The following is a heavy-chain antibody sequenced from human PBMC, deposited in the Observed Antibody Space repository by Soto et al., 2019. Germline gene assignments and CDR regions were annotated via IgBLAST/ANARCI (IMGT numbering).Heavy chain of an antibody. CDR1: GGSISSYY. V-gene: IGHV4-59*01. CDR3: ARPRYCSGGSCYYMDV. D-gene: IGHD2-15*01. J-gene: IGHJ6*03. CDR2: IYYSGST. Sequence: QVQLQESGPGLVKPSETLSLTCTVSGGSISSYYWSWIRRPPGKGLEWIGYIYYSGSTNYNPSLKSRVTISVDTSKNQFSLKLSSVTAADTAVYYCARPRYCSGGSCYYMDVWGKGTTVTVSS.